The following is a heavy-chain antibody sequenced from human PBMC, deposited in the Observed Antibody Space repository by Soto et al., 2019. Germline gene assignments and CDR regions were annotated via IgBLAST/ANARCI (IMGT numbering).Heavy chain of an antibody. Sequence: QVQLVQSGAEVKKPGSSVKVSCKASGGTFSSYAISWVRQAPGQGLEWMGGIIPIFGTANYAQKFQGRVTITADESTSTAYMELSSVRSEDTAVYYCARGLIYYDSSGYYSPFDYWGQGTLVTVSS. CDR2: IIPIFGTA. D-gene: IGHD3-22*01. CDR1: GGTFSSYA. J-gene: IGHJ4*02. V-gene: IGHV1-69*01. CDR3: ARGLIYYDSSGYYSPFDY.